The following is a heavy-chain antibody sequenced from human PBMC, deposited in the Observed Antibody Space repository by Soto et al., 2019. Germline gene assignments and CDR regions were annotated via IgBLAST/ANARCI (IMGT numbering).Heavy chain of an antibody. J-gene: IGHJ6*02. CDR1: GFTFSSYW. CDR2: ICYDGSYK. V-gene: IGHV3-33*08. Sequence: PGGSLRLSCAASGFTFSSYWMTWVRQAPGKGLEWVAVICYDGSYKYNADSVKGRFTISRDNAKNSLYLQMNSLRDEDTAVYYCARVIMDVWGQGTTVTVSS. CDR3: ARVIMDV.